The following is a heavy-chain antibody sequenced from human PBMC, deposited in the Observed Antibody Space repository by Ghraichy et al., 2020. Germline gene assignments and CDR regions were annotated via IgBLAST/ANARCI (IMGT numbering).Heavy chain of an antibody. CDR3: ARDFGRYGDSGPGRYYYGMDV. Sequence: GGSLRLSCAASGFTFSSYAMSWVRQAPGKGLEWVSAISGSGGSTYYADSVKGRFTISRDNSKNTLYLQMNSLRAEDTTVYYCARDFGRYGDSGPGRYYYGMDVWGQGTTVTVSS. V-gene: IGHV3-23*01. D-gene: IGHD4-17*01. CDR1: GFTFSSYA. J-gene: IGHJ6*02. CDR2: ISGSGGST.